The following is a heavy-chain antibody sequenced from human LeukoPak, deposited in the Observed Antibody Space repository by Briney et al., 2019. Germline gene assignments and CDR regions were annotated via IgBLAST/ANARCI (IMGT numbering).Heavy chain of an antibody. D-gene: IGHD1-26*01. J-gene: IGHJ4*02. CDR1: GFTFSSYS. CDR2: ISSSSSYI. Sequence: GGSLRLSCAASGFTFSSYSMNWVRQAPGKGLEWVSSISSSSSYIYYADSVKGRFTISRDNAKNTLYLQMNSLRAEDTAVYYCARDSAGVISGSYPLLCCFDYWGQGTLVTVSS. CDR3: ARDSAGVISGSYPLLCCFDY. V-gene: IGHV3-21*01.